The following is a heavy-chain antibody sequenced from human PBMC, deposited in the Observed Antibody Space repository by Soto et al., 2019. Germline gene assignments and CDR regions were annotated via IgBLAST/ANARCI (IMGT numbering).Heavy chain of an antibody. J-gene: IGHJ6*02. CDR2: ISAYNGNT. D-gene: IGHD3-22*01. V-gene: IGHV1-18*01. Sequence: GASVKVSCKASGYTFTSYGISWVRQAPGQGLEWMGWISAYNGNTNYAQKLQGRVTMTTDTSTSTAYMELRSLRSDDTAVYYCAGYYLTYYYYGMDVWGQGTTVTVSS. CDR1: GYTFTSYG. CDR3: AGYYLTYYYYGMDV.